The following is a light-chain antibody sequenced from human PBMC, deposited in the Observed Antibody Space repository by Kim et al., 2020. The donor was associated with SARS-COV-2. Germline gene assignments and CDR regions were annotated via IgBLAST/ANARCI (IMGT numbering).Light chain of an antibody. Sequence: AWVKLTCTLSSGHSSYAIAGHQQQPEKGPRYLMKLNSDGSHSKGDGIPDRFSGSSSGAERYLTISSLQSEDEADYYCQTWGTGIWVFGGGTQLTVL. CDR3: QTWGTGIWV. CDR1: SGHSSYA. J-gene: IGLJ3*02. CDR2: LNSDGSH. V-gene: IGLV4-69*01.